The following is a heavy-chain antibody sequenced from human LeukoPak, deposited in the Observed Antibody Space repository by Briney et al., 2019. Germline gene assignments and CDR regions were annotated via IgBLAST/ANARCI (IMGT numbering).Heavy chain of an antibody. D-gene: IGHD3-22*01. CDR1: GGSFSGYY. Sequence: KPSETLSLTCAVYGGSFSGYYWSWIRQPPGKGLEWIGEINHSGSTNYNPSLKSRVTISVDTSKNQFSLKLSSVTAADTAVYYCARHVYYYDSSGYYYDYWGQGTLVTVSS. CDR2: INHSGST. J-gene: IGHJ4*02. V-gene: IGHV4-34*01. CDR3: ARHVYYYDSSGYYYDY.